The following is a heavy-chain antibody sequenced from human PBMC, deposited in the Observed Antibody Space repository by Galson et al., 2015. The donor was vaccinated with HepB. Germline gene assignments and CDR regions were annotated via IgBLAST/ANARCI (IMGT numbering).Heavy chain of an antibody. CDR2: INHRGTA. D-gene: IGHD2-8*02. V-gene: IGHV4-34*01. J-gene: IGHJ6*03. CDR1: GGTFSGYY. CDR3: ARDSGVVISQSRHHRHFYKDV. Sequence: SETLSLTCAVYGGTFSGYYWSWIRQSPGKGLEWIAEINHRGTAHYSPSLKSRVSISVDTFKNQFSLKLRSVTAAETAVYYCARDSGVVISQSRHHRHFYKDVWGTGTTVIVSS.